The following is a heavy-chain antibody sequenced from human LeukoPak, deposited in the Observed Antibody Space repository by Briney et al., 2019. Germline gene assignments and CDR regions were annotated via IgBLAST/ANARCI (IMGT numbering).Heavy chain of an antibody. CDR2: IKSKTDGGTT. D-gene: IGHD2-15*01. V-gene: IGHV3-15*01. CDR1: GFNFSNAW. CDR3: TTDPLGYCSGGSCRVRN. Sequence: GGSLRFYCAALGFNFSNAWMSWVRQATGKGLKWVGRIKSKTDGGTTDYAAPVKGRFTISRNDSKNTLYLQMNSLKTEDTAVYYCTTDPLGYCSGGSCRVRNWGQGTLVTVSS. J-gene: IGHJ4*02.